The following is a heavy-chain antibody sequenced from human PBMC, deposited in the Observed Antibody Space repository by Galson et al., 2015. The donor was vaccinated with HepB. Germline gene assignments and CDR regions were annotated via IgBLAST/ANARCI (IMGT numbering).Heavy chain of an antibody. CDR1: GGSISSSSYY. CDR3: ASLPSSWLWYFDH. Sequence: SETLSLTCTVSGGSISSSSYYWGWIRQPPGKGLEWIANIYYSGTTYHNPSLKSRVTMSVDTFKNQFSLKLTSVTAADTAVYYCASLPSSWLWYFDHWGLGTLVTVSS. J-gene: IGHJ4*02. V-gene: IGHV4-39*01. D-gene: IGHD6-13*01. CDR2: IYYSGTT.